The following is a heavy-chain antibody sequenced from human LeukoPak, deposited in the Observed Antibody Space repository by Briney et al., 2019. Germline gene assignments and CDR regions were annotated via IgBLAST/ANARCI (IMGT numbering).Heavy chain of an antibody. J-gene: IGHJ4*02. Sequence: PGGPLRLSCAGSGFTFSTHGMNWVRQAPGKGLEWVSGVTPSGDPTYYADSVKGRFIISRDNSKNTMYLQMNSLRAEDTGVYYCAKDSGWIQFIDWGQGTPVTVSS. CDR2: VTPSGDPT. D-gene: IGHD5-24*01. V-gene: IGHV3-23*01. CDR3: AKDSGWIQFID. CDR1: GFTFSTHG.